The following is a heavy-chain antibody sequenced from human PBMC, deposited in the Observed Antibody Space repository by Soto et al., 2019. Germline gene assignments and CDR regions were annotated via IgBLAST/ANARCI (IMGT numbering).Heavy chain of an antibody. CDR3: ARRYGHAFDF. D-gene: IGHD4-17*01. CDR1: GGSISSYY. CDR2: IYYSGST. V-gene: IGHV4-59*08. J-gene: IGHJ3*01. Sequence: QVQLQESGPGLVKPSETLSLTCTVSGGSISSYYWSWIRQPPGKGLEWIGYIYYSGSTNYNPSLTSRVTISVDTSKNQFSLKLSSVTAADTAVYYCARRYGHAFDFWGQGTMVPVSS.